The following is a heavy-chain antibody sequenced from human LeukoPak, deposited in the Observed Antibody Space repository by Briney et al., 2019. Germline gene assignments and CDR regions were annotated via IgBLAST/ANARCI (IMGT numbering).Heavy chain of an antibody. CDR2: ISSSSSII. J-gene: IGHJ4*02. CDR3: ARGLNYFDY. Sequence: GGSLRLSCAVSGFSFSNYWMHWVRQAPGKGLEWISYISSSSSIIYYADSVKGRFTISRDNAKNSLYPQMNSLRDEDTAVYYCARGLNYFDYWGQGTLVTVSS. CDR1: GFSFSNYW. V-gene: IGHV3-48*02.